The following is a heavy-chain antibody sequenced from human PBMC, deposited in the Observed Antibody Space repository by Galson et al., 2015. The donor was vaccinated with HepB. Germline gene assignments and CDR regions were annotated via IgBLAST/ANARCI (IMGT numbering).Heavy chain of an antibody. D-gene: IGHD4-17*01. CDR3: ARSTTVSDFDY. Sequence: SLRLSCAASGFTFSDYYMSWIRQAPGKGLEWVSYMTSSGSTIYYADSVKGRFTISRDNAKNSLYLEMSSLRVEDTAVYYCARSTTVSDFDYWGQGTLVTVPS. V-gene: IGHV3-11*01. CDR2: MTSSGSTI. J-gene: IGHJ4*02. CDR1: GFTFSDYY.